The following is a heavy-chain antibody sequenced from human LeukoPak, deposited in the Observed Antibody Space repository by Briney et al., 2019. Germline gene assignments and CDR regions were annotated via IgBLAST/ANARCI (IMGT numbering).Heavy chain of an antibody. Sequence: PGGSLRLSCAATGFTFSNAWMSWVRQATGKGLEWVGRIKSKTDGGTRDHAAFVKGRVTISRDDSKNTLYLQMNSLKTEGPAVYYCTTDSGSYDSAGYIRSWGQGTLVTVFS. CDR1: GFTFSNAW. CDR2: IKSKTDGGTR. CDR3: TTDSGSYDSAGYIRS. D-gene: IGHD3-22*01. J-gene: IGHJ5*02. V-gene: IGHV3-15*01.